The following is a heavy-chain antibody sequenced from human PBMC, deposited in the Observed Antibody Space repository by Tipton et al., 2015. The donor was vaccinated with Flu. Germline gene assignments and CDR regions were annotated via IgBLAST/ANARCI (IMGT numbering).Heavy chain of an antibody. CDR1: GGSMNTYY. J-gene: IGHJ5*02. CDR2: VYYTGRT. D-gene: IGHD1-26*01. V-gene: IGHV4-59*01. Sequence: LRLSCSVSGGSMNTYYWGWIRQPPGKGLEWIGHVYYTGRTNYNPSLRSRVTISLDMSKNLFSLNLRSVTAADTAMYYCARGKWAQMASFLVGWFDPLGQGALVTVSS. CDR3: ARGKWAQMASFLVGWFDP.